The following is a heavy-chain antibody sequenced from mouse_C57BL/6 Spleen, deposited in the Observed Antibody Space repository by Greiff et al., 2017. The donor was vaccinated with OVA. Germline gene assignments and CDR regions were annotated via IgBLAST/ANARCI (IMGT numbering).Heavy chain of an antibody. CDR3: ASTAQAFAY. CDR2: ISYDGSN. V-gene: IGHV3-6*01. Sequence: DVQLQESGPGLVKPSQSLSLTCSVTGYSITSGYYWNWIRQFPGNKLEWMGYISYDGSNNYNPSLKNRISITRDTSKNQFFLKLNSVTTEDTATYYCASTAQAFAYWGQGTLVTVSA. CDR1: GYSITSGYY. J-gene: IGHJ3*01. D-gene: IGHD3-2*02.